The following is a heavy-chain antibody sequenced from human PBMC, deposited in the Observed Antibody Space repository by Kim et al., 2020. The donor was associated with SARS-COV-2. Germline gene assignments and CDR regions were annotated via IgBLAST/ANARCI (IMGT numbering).Heavy chain of an antibody. J-gene: IGHJ5*02. CDR1: GGSFSGYY. CDR3: ARGAWGMAWFDP. Sequence: SETLSLTCAVYGGSFSGYYWSWIRQPPGKGLEWIGEINHSGSTNYNPSLKSRVTISVDTSKNQFSLKLSSVTAADTAVYYCARGAWGMAWFDPWGQGTLVTVSS. D-gene: IGHD7-27*01. V-gene: IGHV4-34*01. CDR2: INHSGST.